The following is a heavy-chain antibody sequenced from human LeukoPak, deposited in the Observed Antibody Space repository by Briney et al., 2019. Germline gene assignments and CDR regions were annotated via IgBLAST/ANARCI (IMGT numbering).Heavy chain of an antibody. Sequence: ASVKVSCKASGYTFTSYAMNWVRQAPGQGLEWMGWINTNTGNPTYAQGFTGRFVFPLDTSVSTAYLQICSLKAEDTAVYYCARGQYCSGGSCYEGWFDPWGQGTLVTVSS. D-gene: IGHD2-15*01. J-gene: IGHJ5*02. CDR3: ARGQYCSGGSCYEGWFDP. CDR1: GYTFTSYA. V-gene: IGHV7-4-1*01. CDR2: INTNTGNP.